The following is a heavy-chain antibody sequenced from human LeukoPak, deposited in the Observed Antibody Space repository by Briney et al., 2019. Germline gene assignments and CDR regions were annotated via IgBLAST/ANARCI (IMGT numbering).Heavy chain of an antibody. V-gene: IGHV3-74*01. CDR3: ARDPGHAFDI. J-gene: IGHJ3*02. CDR1: GFTXSSYW. CDR2: INSDGSST. Sequence: GSLRLSCXASGFTXSSYWMHWVRHAPGKGLVWVSRINSDGSSTSYADSVKGRFTISRDNAKNTLYLQMKSLRAEDTAVYYCARDPGHAFDIWGQGTMVTVSS.